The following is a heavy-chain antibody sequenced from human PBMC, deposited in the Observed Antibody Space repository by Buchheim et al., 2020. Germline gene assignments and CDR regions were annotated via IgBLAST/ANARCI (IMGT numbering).Heavy chain of an antibody. CDR3: ARDRVAAHPHLYWYFDL. CDR1: GFTFSSYG. V-gene: IGHV3-33*01. CDR2: IWYDGSNK. J-gene: IGHJ2*01. Sequence: QVQLVESGGGVVQPGRSLRLSCAASGFTFSSYGMHWVRQAPGKGLEWVAVIWYDGSNKYYADSVKGRFPISRDNSKNTLYLQMNSLRAEDTAVYYCARDRVAAHPHLYWYFDLWGRGTL. D-gene: IGHD2-15*01.